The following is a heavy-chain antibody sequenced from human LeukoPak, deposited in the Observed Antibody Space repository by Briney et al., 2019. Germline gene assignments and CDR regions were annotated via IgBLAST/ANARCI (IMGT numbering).Heavy chain of an antibody. CDR2: ISSSSGTI. CDR3: ARAFGEIY. J-gene: IGHJ4*02. D-gene: IGHD3-10*01. CDR1: GFTFSSYS. Sequence: QPGGSLRLSCAASGFTFSSYSMNWVRQAPGKGLEWVSYISSSSGTIYYTDSVKGRFTISRDNAKNSLYLQMNSLRAEDTAVYYCARAFGEIYWGQGTLVTVSS. V-gene: IGHV3-48*04.